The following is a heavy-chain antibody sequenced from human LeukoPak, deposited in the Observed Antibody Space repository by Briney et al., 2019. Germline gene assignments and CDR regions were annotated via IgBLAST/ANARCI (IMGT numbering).Heavy chain of an antibody. CDR1: GGSFSGYY. V-gene: IGHV4-34*01. D-gene: IGHD4-17*01. J-gene: IGHJ3*02. CDR3: ARGGREYGDYIIVSAFDI. Sequence: SETLSLTCAVYGGSFSGYYWSWIRQSPGKGLEWIGELDHSGSTNYNPSLKSRVTISVDTSKNQFSLKLSSVTAADTAVYYCARGGREYGDYIIVSAFDIWGQGTMVTVSS. CDR2: LDHSGST.